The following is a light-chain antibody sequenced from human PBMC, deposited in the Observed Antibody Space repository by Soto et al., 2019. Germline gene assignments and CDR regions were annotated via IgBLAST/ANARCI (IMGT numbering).Light chain of an antibody. Sequence: EIVLTQSPGSLSLSPGERATLSCRASQSVDSSFFAYFQQTPGPAPRLLIYGASNTATGIPDRFSGSGSGTHLTLPICRLEPEDFAVYYCQKHVGSLTFGQGTKVEIK. CDR2: GAS. CDR3: QKHVGSLT. J-gene: IGKJ1*01. CDR1: QSVDSSF. V-gene: IGKV3-20*01.